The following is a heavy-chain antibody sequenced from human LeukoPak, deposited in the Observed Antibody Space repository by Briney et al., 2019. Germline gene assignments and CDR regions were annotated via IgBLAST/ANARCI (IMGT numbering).Heavy chain of an antibody. J-gene: IGHJ4*02. Sequence: GGSLRLSCAASGFTFSSYGMHWVRQAPGKGLEWVAVISYDGRDKYYATSVKGRFTISRDNSKNTLYLQMNSLRAEDTAVYYCARVVTAIPYYFDYWGQGTLVTVSS. CDR1: GFTFSSYG. V-gene: IGHV3-30*03. CDR2: ISYDGRDK. CDR3: ARVVTAIPYYFDY. D-gene: IGHD2-21*02.